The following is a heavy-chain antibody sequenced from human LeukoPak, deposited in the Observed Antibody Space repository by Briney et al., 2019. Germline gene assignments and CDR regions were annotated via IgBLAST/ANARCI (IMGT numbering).Heavy chain of an antibody. CDR1: GFTFSSYG. Sequence: PGGSLRLSCAASGFTFSSYGMHWVRQAPGKGLEGVAVIWYDGSNKYYADSVKGRFTISRDNSKNTLYLQMNSLRAEDTAVYYCARDVRYSSSCLDYWGQGTLVTVSS. D-gene: IGHD6-6*01. V-gene: IGHV3-33*01. CDR2: IWYDGSNK. J-gene: IGHJ4*02. CDR3: ARDVRYSSSCLDY.